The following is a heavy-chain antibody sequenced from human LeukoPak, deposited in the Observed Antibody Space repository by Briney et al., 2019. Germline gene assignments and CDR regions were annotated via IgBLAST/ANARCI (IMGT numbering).Heavy chain of an antibody. CDR3: ARGGSSWYAAFGY. CDR2: IYTSGST. D-gene: IGHD6-13*01. CDR1: GGSISSGSYY. J-gene: IGHJ4*02. V-gene: IGHV4-61*02. Sequence: SETLSLTCTVSGGSISSGSYYWSWIRQPAGKGLEWIGRIYTSGSTNYNPSLKSRVTISVDTSKNQFSLKLSSVTAADTAVYYCARGGSSWYAAFGYWGQGTLVTVSS.